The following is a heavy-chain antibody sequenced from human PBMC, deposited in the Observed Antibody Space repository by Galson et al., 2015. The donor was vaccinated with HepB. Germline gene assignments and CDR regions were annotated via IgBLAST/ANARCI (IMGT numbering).Heavy chain of an antibody. V-gene: IGHV1-18*01. J-gene: IGHJ6*02. CDR1: GSTFTSYG. D-gene: IGHD6-13*01. Sequence: SVKVSCKASGSTFTSYGISWVRQAPGQGLEWMGWISAYNGNTNYAQKLQGRVTMTTDTSTSTAYMELRSLRSDDTAVYYCAKDGGPYSSYGMDVWGQGTTVTVSS. CDR3: AKDGGPYSSYGMDV. CDR2: ISAYNGNT.